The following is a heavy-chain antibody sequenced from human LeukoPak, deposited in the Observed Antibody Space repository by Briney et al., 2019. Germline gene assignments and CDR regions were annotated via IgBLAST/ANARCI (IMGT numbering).Heavy chain of an antibody. J-gene: IGHJ2*01. Sequence: SETLSLTCTVSGGSVSSGSYYWSWIRQPPGKGLEWIGYIYYSGSTNYNPSLKSQVTISVDTSKNQFSPKLSSVTAADTAVYYCARDGPIVVVPAAYPYWYFDLWGRGTLVTVSS. V-gene: IGHV4-61*01. CDR2: IYYSGST. CDR3: ARDGPIVVVPAAYPYWYFDL. D-gene: IGHD2-2*01. CDR1: GGSVSSGSYY.